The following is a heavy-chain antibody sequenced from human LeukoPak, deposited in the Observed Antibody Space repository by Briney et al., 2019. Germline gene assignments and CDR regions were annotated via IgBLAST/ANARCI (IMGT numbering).Heavy chain of an antibody. V-gene: IGHV3-23*01. CDR2: ITGSGDRT. D-gene: IGHD3-16*02. Sequence: GGSLRLSCAVSGLTFNKFAMSWVRLAPGRGLEWVSAITGSGDRTYYADSVKGRFSISRDNSKNTLYLQMNSLRAEDTAVYYCANRRRLGDLSSLYYSDYWGQGTRVTVSS. CDR3: ANRRRLGDLSSLYYSDY. CDR1: GLTFNKFA. J-gene: IGHJ4*02.